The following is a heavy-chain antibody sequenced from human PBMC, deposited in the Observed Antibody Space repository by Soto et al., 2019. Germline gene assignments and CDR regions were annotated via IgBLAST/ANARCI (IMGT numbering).Heavy chain of an antibody. V-gene: IGHV1-18*01. CDR1: GYPFTSYG. CDR3: ARPGPCGSSNSCYNYYYYGMDV. J-gene: IGHJ6*02. CDR2: ISAYNGNT. Sequence: XSVKVSCNASGYPFTSYGIIWVRQAPGQGLEWMGWISAYNGNTNYAQKLQGRVTITADESTSTAYMELSSLRSEDTAVYYCARPGPCGSSNSCYNYYYYGMDVWGQGTTVTVSS. D-gene: IGHD2-2*02.